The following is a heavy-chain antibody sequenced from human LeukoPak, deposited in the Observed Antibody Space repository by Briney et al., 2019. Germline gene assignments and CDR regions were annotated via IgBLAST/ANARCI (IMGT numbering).Heavy chain of an antibody. J-gene: IGHJ4*02. CDR2: IWYDGSLQ. CDR1: GYTFSTYG. D-gene: IGHD3/OR15-3a*01. CDR3: ARGTGSNHNNFDS. V-gene: IGHV3-33*01. Sequence: ARSLRLSCAASGYTFSTYGMHWVRQAPGKGLEWVAVIWYDGSLQYYADSVKGRFTISRDSSKKTVDLQMNSLRAEDTAVYYCARGTGSNHNNFDSWGEGTLVTVSS.